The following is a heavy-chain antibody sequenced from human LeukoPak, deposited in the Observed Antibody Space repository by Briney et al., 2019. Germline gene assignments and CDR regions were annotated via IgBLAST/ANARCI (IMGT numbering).Heavy chain of an antibody. CDR1: GYSISSGYY. Sequence: PSETLSLTCAVSGYSISSGYYWGWIRQPPGKGLEWIGSIYHSGSTYYNPSLKSRVTISVDTSKNQFSLKLSSVTAADTAVYYCAEGGRTSGSNHKNYFDYWGQGTLVTVSS. J-gene: IGHJ4*02. D-gene: IGHD3-10*01. V-gene: IGHV4-38-2*01. CDR2: IYHSGST. CDR3: AEGGRTSGSNHKNYFDY.